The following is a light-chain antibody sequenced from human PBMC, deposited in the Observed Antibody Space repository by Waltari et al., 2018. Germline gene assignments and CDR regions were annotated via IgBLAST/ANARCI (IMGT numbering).Light chain of an antibody. CDR3: QQYDNWPSFS. J-gene: IGKJ4*01. CDR2: GDS. V-gene: IGKV3-15*01. Sequence: IVMMQSPATLSVSPGERATLSCRASQDISMKLAWYQHRPGQAPRLLIYGDSTRATDIPARFSGSGAGTEFTLTISSLQSEDFAVYYCQQYDNWPSFSFGGGTKVDIK. CDR1: QDISMK.